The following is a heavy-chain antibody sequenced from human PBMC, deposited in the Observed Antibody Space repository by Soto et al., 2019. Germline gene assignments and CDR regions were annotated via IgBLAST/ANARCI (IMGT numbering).Heavy chain of an antibody. CDR1: GFTFDDYA. Sequence: EVQLVESGGGLVQPGRSLRLSCAASGFTFDDYAMHWVRQAPGKGLEWVSGISWNSGSIGYADAVKGRFTISRDNAKNSLYLQMNSLSAEDTALYYCAKGGSGSYYVAFDIWGQGTMVTVSS. V-gene: IGHV3-9*01. CDR3: AKGGSGSYYVAFDI. J-gene: IGHJ3*02. D-gene: IGHD1-26*01. CDR2: ISWNSGSI.